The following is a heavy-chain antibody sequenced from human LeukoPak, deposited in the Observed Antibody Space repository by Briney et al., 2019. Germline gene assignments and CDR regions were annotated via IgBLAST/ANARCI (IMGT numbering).Heavy chain of an antibody. CDR2: ISGSGGST. Sequence: GGSLRLSCAASGFTFSSYAMSWVRQAPGKGLEWVSAISGSGGSTYYADSVKGRFTISRDNSRNTLYLQMNSLRAEDTAVYYCAKDQGGNIVLMVYAISSGFDYWGQGTLVTVSS. J-gene: IGHJ4*02. CDR1: GFTFSSYA. CDR3: AKDQGGNIVLMVYAISSGFDY. D-gene: IGHD2-8*01. V-gene: IGHV3-23*01.